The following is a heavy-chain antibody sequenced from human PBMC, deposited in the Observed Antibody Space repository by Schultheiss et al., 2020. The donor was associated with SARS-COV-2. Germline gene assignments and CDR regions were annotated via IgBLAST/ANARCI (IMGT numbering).Heavy chain of an antibody. CDR3: AHSPDYDILTGYYHGMDV. D-gene: IGHD3-9*01. CDR2: IDWDDGK. Sequence: SGPTLVKPTQTLTLTCTFSGFSLSTSGMCVSWIRQPPGKALEWLALIDWDDGKRYSPSLKNRLTITKDTSKNQVVLTMTNMDPVDTATYYCAHSPDYDILTGYYHGMDVWGQGTTVTVSS. V-gene: IGHV2-5*02. J-gene: IGHJ6*02. CDR1: GFSLSTSGMC.